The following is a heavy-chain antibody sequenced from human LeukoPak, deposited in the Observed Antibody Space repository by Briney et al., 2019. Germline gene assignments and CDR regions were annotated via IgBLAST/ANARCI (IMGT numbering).Heavy chain of an antibody. V-gene: IGHV1-69*13. CDR3: ARGYARSYRLDYYYMDV. CDR2: IIPIFGTA. CDR1: GGTFSSYA. D-gene: IGHD3-10*01. Sequence: SVKVSCKASGGTFSSYAISWVRQAPGQGLEWMGGIIPIFGTANYAQKFQGRVTITADESTSTAYMELSSLRSEDTAVYYCARGYARSYRLDYYYMDVWGKGTTVTVSS. J-gene: IGHJ6*03.